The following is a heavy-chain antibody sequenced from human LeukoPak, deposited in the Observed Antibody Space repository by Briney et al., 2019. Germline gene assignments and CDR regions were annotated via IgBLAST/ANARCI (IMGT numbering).Heavy chain of an antibody. J-gene: IGHJ4*02. Sequence: GGSLRLSCEASGFTFSTYGMHWVRQAPAKGLEWITLIPYDGSNKYYADSVKGRFTISRDNSKNTLYLQMNSLRAEDTAVYYCARGAYYDILTGPYFDYWGQGTLVTVSS. D-gene: IGHD3-9*01. V-gene: IGHV3-30*03. CDR3: ARGAYYDILTGPYFDY. CDR2: IPYDGSNK. CDR1: GFTFSTYG.